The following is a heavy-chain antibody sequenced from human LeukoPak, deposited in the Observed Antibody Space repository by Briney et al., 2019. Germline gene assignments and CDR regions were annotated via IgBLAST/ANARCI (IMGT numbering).Heavy chain of an antibody. D-gene: IGHD4-17*01. J-gene: IGHJ3*01. CDR1: GFSLSSSGVG. CDR3: AHSGTVTSPHDAFDV. CDR2: IYWDDDK. V-gene: IGHV2-5*02. Sequence: SGPTLVNPTQTLSLTCTFSGFSLSSSGVGVGWIRQPPGKALEWLALIYWDDDKRYSPSLKSRLTITKDTSKIQVVLTLTNMDPVDTGTYYCAHSGTVTSPHDAFDVWGEGRMVTVCS.